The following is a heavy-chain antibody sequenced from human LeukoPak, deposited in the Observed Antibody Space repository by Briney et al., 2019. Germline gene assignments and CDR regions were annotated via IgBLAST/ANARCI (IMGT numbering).Heavy chain of an antibody. CDR1: GFTFSSYA. V-gene: IGHV3-30*04. Sequence: GRSLRLSCAASGFTFSSYAMHWVRQAPAKGLEWVAVISYDGSNKYYADSVKGRFTISRDNSKNTLYLQMNSLRAEDTAVYYCASAENGGDFDYWGQGTLVTVSS. D-gene: IGHD3-16*01. CDR3: ASAENGGDFDY. J-gene: IGHJ4*02. CDR2: ISYDGSNK.